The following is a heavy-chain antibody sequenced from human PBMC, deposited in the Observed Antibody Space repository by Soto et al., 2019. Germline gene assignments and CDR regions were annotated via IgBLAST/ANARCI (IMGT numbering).Heavy chain of an antibody. Sequence: QVQLQESGPGLVKPSQTLSLTCTVSGGSISTVDYWWSWIRQSPDMGLEWIGHIYDGGRTYNNPSLERRVTMSADASKSQLSLTLSSVSAADTAVYYCARGPSGDKFDSWGQGTLVTVSS. CDR2: IYDGGRT. J-gene: IGHJ4*02. V-gene: IGHV4-30-4*01. CDR3: ARGPSGDKFDS. D-gene: IGHD7-27*01. CDR1: GGSISTVDYW.